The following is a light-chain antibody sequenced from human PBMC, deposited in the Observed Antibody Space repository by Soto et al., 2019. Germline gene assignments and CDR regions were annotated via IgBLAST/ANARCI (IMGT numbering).Light chain of an antibody. CDR2: AAS. Sequence: DIHMTQSPSTLSASXGDRVTITCRASQSIGRWLAWYQQKPGNAPKLLIYAASSLQSGVPSRFSGSGSGTDFTLTISSLQRDDFAIYYCQQYNPYSRTVGQGTKVDIK. CDR3: QQYNPYSRT. CDR1: QSIGRW. J-gene: IGKJ1*01. V-gene: IGKV1-5*01.